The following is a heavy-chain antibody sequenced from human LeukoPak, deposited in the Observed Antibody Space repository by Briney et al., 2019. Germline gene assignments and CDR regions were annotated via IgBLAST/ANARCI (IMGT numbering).Heavy chain of an antibody. V-gene: IGHV4-34*01. J-gene: IGHJ4*02. CDR1: GGSFSGYY. D-gene: IGHD3-22*01. Sequence: PAETLSLTCAVYGGSFSGYYWSWIRQPPGKGLEWIGEINHGGSTNYNPSLKSRVTMSVDTSKNQFSLKLSSVTAADTAVYYCASNALEHYYDSSGYSFGYWGQGTLVTVSS. CDR3: ASNALEHYYDSSGYSFGY. CDR2: INHGGST.